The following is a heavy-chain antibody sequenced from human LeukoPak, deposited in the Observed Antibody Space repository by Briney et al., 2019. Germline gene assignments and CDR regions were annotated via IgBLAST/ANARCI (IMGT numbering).Heavy chain of an antibody. CDR1: GDSISRTNFY. CDR2: IYYSGTT. V-gene: IGHV4-39*01. D-gene: IGHD2-21*02. CDR3: ARHGDLLSPFQT. J-gene: IGHJ5*02. Sequence: PSETLSLTCTVSGDSISRTNFYWGWIRQPPGKGLEWIGSIYYSGTTNYNPSLKSRVTISVDTSKNQISLKLNSVTAADTAMYYCARHGDLLSPFQTWGQGTLVTVSS.